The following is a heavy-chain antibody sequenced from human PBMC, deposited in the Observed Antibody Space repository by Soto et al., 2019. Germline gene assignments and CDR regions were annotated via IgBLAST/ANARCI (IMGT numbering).Heavy chain of an antibody. D-gene: IGHD6-19*01. Sequence: EVYLLESGGGLVQRGGSLRLSCKVSGFTFRSYAMNWVRQAPGGGLEWVSNIIGSGDSTYYADSVKGRFTISRDNSQNTLFLQMDSLRVEVTATYYCVKDRAFRTVAGADHWGQGTLVTVSS. V-gene: IGHV3-23*01. CDR3: VKDRAFRTVAGADH. CDR2: IIGSGDST. CDR1: GFTFRSYA. J-gene: IGHJ4*02.